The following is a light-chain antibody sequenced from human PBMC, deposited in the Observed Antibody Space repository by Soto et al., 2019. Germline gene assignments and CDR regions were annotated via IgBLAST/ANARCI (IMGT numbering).Light chain of an antibody. Sequence: DIQMTQSPSTLSASVGDRVTITCRASQSLSGWLAWYQQKPGKAPNLLIYDTSTLNSGVPSRFSGSGSGTDFTLTISSLQPEDFAIYYCQQYNSYSRTFGQGTKVEI. CDR3: QQYNSYSRT. J-gene: IGKJ1*01. CDR1: QSLSGW. CDR2: DTS. V-gene: IGKV1-5*01.